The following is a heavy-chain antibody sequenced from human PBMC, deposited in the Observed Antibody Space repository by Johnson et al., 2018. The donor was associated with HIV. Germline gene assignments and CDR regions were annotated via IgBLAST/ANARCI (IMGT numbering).Heavy chain of an antibody. Sequence: VESGGGLVQPGGSLRLSCAASGFIFSRSWMHWVRQVPGKGLVWVSRSNSDGSRTTYADSVRGRFTISGDNAKSTLYLQMNSLSAEDTAVYFCARGLDYYDYSGLRSAAFDLWGQGTMVTVSP. D-gene: IGHD3-22*01. J-gene: IGHJ3*01. CDR2: SNSDGSRT. CDR1: GFIFSRSW. CDR3: ARGLDYYDYSGLRSAAFDL. V-gene: IGHV3-74*02.